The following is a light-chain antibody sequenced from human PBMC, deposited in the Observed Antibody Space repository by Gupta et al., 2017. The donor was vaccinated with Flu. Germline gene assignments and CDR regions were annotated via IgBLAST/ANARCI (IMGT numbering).Light chain of an antibody. CDR2: DAS. CDR3: QQDDNSPLT. Sequence: GTLSLSPGERATLSGRASQSVGNNFLGWYQQKPGQAPRLLIYDASNKAPGIPDRFSGSGSGTXFTLTIXRLEPEDFAVNYCQQDDNSPLTFGXGTKVEIK. V-gene: IGKV3-20*01. CDR1: QSVGNNF. J-gene: IGKJ4*01.